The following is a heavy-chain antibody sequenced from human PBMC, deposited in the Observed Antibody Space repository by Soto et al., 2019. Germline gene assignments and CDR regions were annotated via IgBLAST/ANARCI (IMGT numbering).Heavy chain of an antibody. CDR2: IYPSVSS. Sequence: SETLSLTCSVSGFAISRGYYWSWVRRPPGKGLEWIGSIYPSVSSYHNPSLATRLRLSIDTSKNQFTLNLTSVTAADTALYFCAREKVGTTFFDNWGLGIQVTVSS. D-gene: IGHD1-1*01. J-gene: IGHJ4*02. V-gene: IGHV4-38-2*02. CDR3: AREKVGTTFFDN. CDR1: GFAISRGYY.